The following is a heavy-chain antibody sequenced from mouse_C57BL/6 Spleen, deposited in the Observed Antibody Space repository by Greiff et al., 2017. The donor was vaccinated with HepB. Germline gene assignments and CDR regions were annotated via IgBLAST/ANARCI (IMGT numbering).Heavy chain of an antibody. CDR3: ARSLLRFYYFDY. CDR2: INPSNGGT. D-gene: IGHD1-2*01. V-gene: IGHV1-53*01. J-gene: IGHJ2*01. Sequence: QVQLQQPGTELVKPGASVKLSCKASGYTFTSYWMHWVKQRPGQGLEWIGNINPSNGGTNYNEKFKSMATLTVDKSSSTAYMQLSSLTSEDSAVYYCARSLLRFYYFDYWGQGTTLTVSS. CDR1: GYTFTSYW.